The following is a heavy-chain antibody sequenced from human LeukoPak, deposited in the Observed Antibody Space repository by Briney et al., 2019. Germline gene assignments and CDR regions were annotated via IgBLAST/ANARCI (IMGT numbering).Heavy chain of an antibody. CDR3: ARLAYYYGSGTFYYMDV. V-gene: IGHV5-51*01. CDR2: IYPGDSDT. J-gene: IGHJ6*03. D-gene: IGHD3-10*01. CDR1: EYSFTSYW. Sequence: GESLKISCKGSEYSFTSYWIGWVRQMPGKGLEWMGIIYPGDSDTRYSPSFQGQVTISADKSISTAYLQWSSLKASDTAMYYCARLAYYYGSGTFYYMDVWGKGTTVTVSS.